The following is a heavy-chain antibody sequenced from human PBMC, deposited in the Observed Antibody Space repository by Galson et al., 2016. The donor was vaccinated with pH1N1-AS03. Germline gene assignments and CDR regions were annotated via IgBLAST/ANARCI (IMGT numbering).Heavy chain of an antibody. J-gene: IGHJ3*02. D-gene: IGHD3-16*01. CDR2: MNPNSDNT. CDR1: GYTFTSYD. Sequence: SVKVSCKASGYTFTSYDINWVRQATGQGLEWMGWMNPNSDNTGYAQKFQGRVTMTRNTSITPAYMELSSLKSEDTAVYYCARGPRLGHDAFDIWGQGTMVTVSS. V-gene: IGHV1-8*01. CDR3: ARGPRLGHDAFDI.